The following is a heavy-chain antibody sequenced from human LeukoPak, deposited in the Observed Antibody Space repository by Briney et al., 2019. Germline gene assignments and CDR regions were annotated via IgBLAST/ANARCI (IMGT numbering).Heavy chain of an antibody. CDR1: GFTFSSYS. V-gene: IGHV3-21*01. CDR2: ISSSSSYI. CDR3: ASEGGIAAAGTQLDY. D-gene: IGHD6-13*01. J-gene: IGHJ4*02. Sequence: GGSLRLSCAASGFTFSSYSMNWVRQASGKGLEWVSSISSSSSYIYYADSVKGRFTISRDNAKNSLYLQMNSLRAEDTAVYYCASEGGIAAAGTQLDYWGQGTLVTVSS.